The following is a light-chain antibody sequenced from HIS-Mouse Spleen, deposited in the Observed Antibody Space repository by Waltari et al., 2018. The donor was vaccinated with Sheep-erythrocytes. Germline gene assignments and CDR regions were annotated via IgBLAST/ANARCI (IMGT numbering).Light chain of an antibody. CDR1: SSDVGSYNL. CDR3: CSYAGSSTLV. J-gene: IGLJ2*01. CDR2: EDS. V-gene: IGLV2-23*01. Sequence: QSALTQPASVSGSPGQSITISCTGTSSDVGSYNLVSWYQQHPGKAPKPMIYEDSKRPSGVSNRFAGSKSGNTASLTISGLQAEDEADYYCCSYAGSSTLVFGGGTKLTVL.